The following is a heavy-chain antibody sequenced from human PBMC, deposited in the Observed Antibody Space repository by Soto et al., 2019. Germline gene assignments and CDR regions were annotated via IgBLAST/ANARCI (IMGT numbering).Heavy chain of an antibody. J-gene: IGHJ4*02. D-gene: IGHD1-26*01. V-gene: IGHV4-31*03. CDR2: IYYTGDT. CDR3: ARGAPRPRDVPTYFHV. CDR1: GDSMTSGGYY. Sequence: SETLSLTCPVSGDSMTSGGYYWSWVRHHPGKGLEWVGSIYYTGDTYFNPSLKSRITVSMDTSKHEFSLKLTAVTSADTAVYFCARGAPRPRDVPTYFHVWGQGTLVTVSS.